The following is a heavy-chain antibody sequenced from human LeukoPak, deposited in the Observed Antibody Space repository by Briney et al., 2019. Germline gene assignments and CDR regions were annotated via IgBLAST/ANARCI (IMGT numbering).Heavy chain of an antibody. CDR2: FYTSGNT. J-gene: IGHJ4*02. Sequence: PSETLSLTCTVSGGSISSGSYYWTWIRQPAGKGLEWIGRFYTSGNTNYSPSLQSRVTISVDTSKNQFSLKLSSVTAADTAFYYCARGYPFDYWGQGILVTVSS. CDR3: ARGYPFDY. CDR1: GGSISSGSYY. D-gene: IGHD1-14*01. V-gene: IGHV4-61*02.